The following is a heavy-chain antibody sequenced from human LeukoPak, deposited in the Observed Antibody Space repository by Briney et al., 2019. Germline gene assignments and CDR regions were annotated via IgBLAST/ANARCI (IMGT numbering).Heavy chain of an antibody. D-gene: IGHD5-18*01. CDR1: GGSFSGYY. Sequence: PSETLSLTCAVYGGSFSGYYWSWIRQPPGKGLEWIGEINHSGSTNYNPSLKSRVTISVDTSKNQFSLKLSSVTAADTAVYYCASRIQLWPNWFDPWGQGTLVTVSS. V-gene: IGHV4-34*01. CDR3: ASRIQLWPNWFDP. CDR2: INHSGST. J-gene: IGHJ5*02.